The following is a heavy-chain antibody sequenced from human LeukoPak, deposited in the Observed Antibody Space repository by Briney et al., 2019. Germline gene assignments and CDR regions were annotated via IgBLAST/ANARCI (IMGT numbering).Heavy chain of an antibody. CDR3: VRGRGGLGIYQFEY. V-gene: IGHV4-38-2*02. Sequence: SETLSLTCSVSGYSISSGSYWGWIRQPPGRGLEWMGSIFRTWSTYRNPSLRSRVTLSLDMSKNQFSLELSSVIAADTAIYYCVRGRGGLGIYQFEYWGQGNLVIVSS. D-gene: IGHD4-23*01. CDR2: IFRTWST. CDR1: GYSISSGSY. J-gene: IGHJ4*02.